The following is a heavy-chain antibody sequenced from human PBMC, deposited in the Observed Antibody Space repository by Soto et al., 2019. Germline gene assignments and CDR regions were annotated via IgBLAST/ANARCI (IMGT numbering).Heavy chain of an antibody. Sequence: QVQLVQSGAEVKKPGSSVKVSCKPSGGTFGTYTISWVRQAPGQGLEWMGRIIPLLDITHYAQKFQGRVTFTADKSTTTAYMELSSLSSGDTAVYYCARGVTGRLTQGVVLFYWGQGTLVTVSS. D-gene: IGHD1-20*01. V-gene: IGHV1-69*02. CDR2: IIPLLDIT. J-gene: IGHJ4*02. CDR3: ARGVTGRLTQGVVLFY. CDR1: GGTFGTYT.